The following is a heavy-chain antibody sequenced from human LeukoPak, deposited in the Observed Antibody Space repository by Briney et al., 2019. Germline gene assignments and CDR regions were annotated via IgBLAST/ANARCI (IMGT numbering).Heavy chain of an antibody. J-gene: IGHJ3*02. Sequence: ASVKVSCKASGYTFTYSGITWVRQAPGQGLEWMGWISGYNGKTYYAPKFQGRLTMSTDTSTTTAHMELRSLRSDDTAKFYCARSTAPRDTFDIWGQGTMVTVSS. V-gene: IGHV1-18*01. CDR3: ARSTAPRDTFDI. CDR1: GYTFTYSG. CDR2: ISGYNGKT.